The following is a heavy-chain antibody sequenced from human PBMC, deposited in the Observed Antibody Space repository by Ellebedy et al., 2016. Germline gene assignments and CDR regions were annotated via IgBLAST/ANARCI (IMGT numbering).Heavy chain of an antibody. D-gene: IGHD3-10*01. V-gene: IGHV4-39*07. Sequence: SETLSLXCTVSGGSISSSSYYWGWIRQPPGKGLEWIGSIYYSGSTYYNPSLKSRVTISVDTSKNQFSLKLSSVTAADTAVYYCATGPNGSGSPPLDYWGQGTLVTVSS. J-gene: IGHJ4*02. CDR1: GGSISSSSYY. CDR2: IYYSGST. CDR3: ATGPNGSGSPPLDY.